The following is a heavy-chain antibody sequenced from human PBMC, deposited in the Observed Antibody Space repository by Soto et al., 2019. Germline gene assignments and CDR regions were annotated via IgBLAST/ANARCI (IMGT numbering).Heavy chain of an antibody. CDR2: ISGSGGST. J-gene: IGHJ4*02. Sequence: PGGSLRLSCAASGFTFSSYAMSWVRQAPGKGLEWVSAISGSGGSTYYADSVKGRFTISRDNSKNTLCLQMNSLRAEDTAVYYCAKLGIGDPGLLYYFDYWGQGTLVTVSS. CDR3: AKLGIGDPGLLYYFDY. V-gene: IGHV3-23*01. CDR1: GFTFSSYA. D-gene: IGHD2-21*02.